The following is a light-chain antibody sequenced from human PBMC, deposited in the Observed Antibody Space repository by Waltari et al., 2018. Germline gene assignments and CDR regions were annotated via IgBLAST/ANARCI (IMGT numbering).Light chain of an antibody. CDR2: ENT. V-gene: IGLV1-51*01. CDR1: RSNIGNNY. CDR3: GSWDSALSTVV. J-gene: IGLJ2*01. Sequence: QSVLTQPPSVSAAPGQKVTLSCPGNRSNIGNNYLSWYQQFATAAPNPLIYENTKRPSEIVGRFSGSKSDTAATLDIIGLQTGDEATYYCGSWDSALSTVVFGGGTKLTV.